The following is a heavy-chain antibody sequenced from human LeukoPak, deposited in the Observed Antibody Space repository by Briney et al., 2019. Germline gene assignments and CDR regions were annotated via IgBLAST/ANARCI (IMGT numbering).Heavy chain of an antibody. J-gene: IGHJ4*02. D-gene: IGHD3-3*01. CDR2: ISGSGGST. CDR1: GFTFSSYA. CDR3: AKVVAIRFLEWLLEYFDY. V-gene: IGHV3-23*01. Sequence: GGSLRLSCAASGFTFSSYAMSWVRQAPGKGLEWVSAISGSGGSTYYADSVKGRFTISRDNSKNTPYLQMNSLRAEDTAVYYCAKVVAIRFLEWLLEYFDYWGQGTLVTVSS.